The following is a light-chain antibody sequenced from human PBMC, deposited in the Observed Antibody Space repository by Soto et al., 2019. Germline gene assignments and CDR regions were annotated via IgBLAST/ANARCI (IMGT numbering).Light chain of an antibody. Sequence: EIVLTQSPATLSLSPGERATLSCRASQSVSNFLAWYQQKPGQAPRLLIFDASNRATGIPARFSGSGSGTDFTLTISRLEPEDFAVYYCQQYARPPFAFGQGTKVEIK. CDR3: QQYARPPFA. CDR2: DAS. CDR1: QSVSNF. V-gene: IGKV3-11*01. J-gene: IGKJ2*01.